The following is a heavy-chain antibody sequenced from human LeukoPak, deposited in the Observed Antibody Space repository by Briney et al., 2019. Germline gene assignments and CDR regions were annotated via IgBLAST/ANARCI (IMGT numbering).Heavy chain of an antibody. CDR2: ISDGSSTI. CDR3: ARETVGLDY. J-gene: IGHJ4*02. Sequence: SGGSLRLSCAASRFTFSNYNLNWVRQAPGKGLEWVSYISDGSSTIYYADSVRGRFTISRDNAKNSLYLQINSLRDEDTAVYYCARETVGLDYWGQGTLVTVSS. CDR1: RFTFSNYN. D-gene: IGHD4-17*01. V-gene: IGHV3-48*02.